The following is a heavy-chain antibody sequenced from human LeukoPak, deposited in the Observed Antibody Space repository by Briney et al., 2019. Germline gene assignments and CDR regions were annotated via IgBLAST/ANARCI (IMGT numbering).Heavy chain of an antibody. J-gene: IGHJ4*02. V-gene: IGHV6-1*01. D-gene: IGHD1-14*01. CDR2: TYYESKWSN. CDR1: GDSVSSNGVA. Sequence: SQTLSLTCAISGDSVSSNGVAWNWIRQCPSRGLEWLGRTYYESKWSNDYALSVRSRITINPDTSKNQFSLQLNSLTPEDTAVYYCARGRNSAFDYWGQGTLVTVAS. CDR3: ARGRNSAFDY.